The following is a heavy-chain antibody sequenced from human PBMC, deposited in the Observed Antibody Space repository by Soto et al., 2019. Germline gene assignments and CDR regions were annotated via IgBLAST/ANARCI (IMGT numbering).Heavy chain of an antibody. V-gene: IGHV4-4*07. J-gene: IGHJ5*01. CDR3: ARDKGVGAPTHWFDS. Sequence: QVQLQESGPGLVKASETLSLTCTVSGASLSSSYWSWLRQPAGKGLEWIGRIYTSGNTNYNPSLKGRVTMSVDTSRNQFSLNLRSVTAADTAVYYCARDKGVGAPTHWFDSWGQGSLVSVSS. CDR1: GASLSSSY. D-gene: IGHD3-3*01. CDR2: IYTSGNT.